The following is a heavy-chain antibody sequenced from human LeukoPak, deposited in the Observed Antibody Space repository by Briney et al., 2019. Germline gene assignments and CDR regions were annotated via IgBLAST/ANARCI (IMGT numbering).Heavy chain of an antibody. D-gene: IGHD2-2*01. CDR2: ISSSSSYI. V-gene: IGHV3-21*01. CDR3: ARDRVYCSSTSCYDYYGMDV. Sequence: GGSLRLSCAASGFTFSSFSTNWVRQAPGKGLEWVSSISSSSSYIYYADSVKGRFTISRDDAKNSLYLQMNSLRAEDTAVYYCARDRVYCSSTSCYDYYGMDVWGQGTTVTVSS. J-gene: IGHJ6*02. CDR1: GFTFSSFS.